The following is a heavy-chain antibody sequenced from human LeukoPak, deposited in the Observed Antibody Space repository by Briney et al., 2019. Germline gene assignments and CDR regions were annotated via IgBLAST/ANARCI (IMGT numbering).Heavy chain of an antibody. CDR1: GGTFSSYA. D-gene: IGHD6-6*01. J-gene: IGHJ6*03. Sequence: ASVKVSCKASGGTFSSYAISWVRQAPGQGLEWMGRINPNNGGTNYAQKFQGRFTMTRDTSTGTAYMELSRLRSDDTAVYYCAADRLSRADYMDFWGKGTTVTVSS. CDR2: INPNNGGT. V-gene: IGHV1-2*02. CDR3: AADRLSRADYMDF.